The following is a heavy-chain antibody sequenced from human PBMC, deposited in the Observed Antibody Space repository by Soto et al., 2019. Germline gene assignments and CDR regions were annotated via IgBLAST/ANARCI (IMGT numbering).Heavy chain of an antibody. D-gene: IGHD6-6*01. CDR2: VTGSGSQI. J-gene: IGHJ4*02. CDR1: GFTISTYA. CDR3: ARDSSSPCDY. Sequence: PGGSLRLSCAASGFTISTYAMTWVRQAPGKGLECVSGVTGSGSQIYYADSVKGRFTISRDNSKNTLYLQMNSLRAEDTAVYYCARDSSSPCDYWGQGTLVTVSS. V-gene: IGHV3-23*01.